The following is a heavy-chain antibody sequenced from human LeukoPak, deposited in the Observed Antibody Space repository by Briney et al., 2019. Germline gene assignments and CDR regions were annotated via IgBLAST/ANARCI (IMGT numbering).Heavy chain of an antibody. CDR3: ARSGVLLWFGELLFSNWFDP. CDR1: GGSISSYY. CDR2: IYYSGST. D-gene: IGHD3-10*01. J-gene: IGHJ5*02. Sequence: SETLSLTCTVSGGSISSYYWGWIRQPPGKGLEWIGSIYYSGSTYYNPSLKSRVTISVDTSKNQFSLKLSSVTAADTAVYYCARSGVLLWFGELLFSNWFDPWGQGTLVTVSS. V-gene: IGHV4-39*01.